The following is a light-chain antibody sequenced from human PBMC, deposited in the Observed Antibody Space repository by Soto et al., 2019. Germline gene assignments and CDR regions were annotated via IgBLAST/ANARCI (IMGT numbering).Light chain of an antibody. CDR3: QQYGSSPLT. J-gene: IGKJ1*01. Sequence: IVGTQSPATLSLSPGERATLSCRASRSVSSHLAWYQQKPGQSPRLLIYDASNRATGIPDRFSGSVSGSDFILTINSLEPEDFAVYYCQQYGSSPLTFGQGTKVDIK. CDR2: DAS. CDR1: RSVSSH. V-gene: IGKV3-20*01.